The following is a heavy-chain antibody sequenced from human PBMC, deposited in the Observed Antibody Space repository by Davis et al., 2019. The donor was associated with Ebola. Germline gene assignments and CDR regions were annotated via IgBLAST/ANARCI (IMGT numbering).Heavy chain of an antibody. CDR2: ISGFNTNT. Sequence: ASVKVSCKSSGYTFTSYGLVWVRQAPGLGLEWKGWISGFNTNTNFAQKFQGRVTVSNDTSTNTAYMDLRSLTSDDTAIYYCARAPNYDVLTGTSSFYFDYWGQGTLVTVAS. CDR1: GYTFTSYG. D-gene: IGHD3-9*01. CDR3: ARAPNYDVLTGTSSFYFDY. V-gene: IGHV1-18*04. J-gene: IGHJ4*02.